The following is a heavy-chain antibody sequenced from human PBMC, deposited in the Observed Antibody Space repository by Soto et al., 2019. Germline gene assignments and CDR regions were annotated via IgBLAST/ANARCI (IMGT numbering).Heavy chain of an antibody. J-gene: IGHJ4*02. CDR1: GFTFSSYA. V-gene: IGHV3-23*01. CDR2: ISGSGGST. CDR3: ANTIVVEGSFDY. D-gene: IGHD2-15*01. Sequence: EVQLLESGGGLVQPGGSLRLSCAASGFTFSSYAMSWVRQAPGKGLEWVSAISGSGGSTYYADSVKGRFTISRDNSKNTLYLQMNSLRAEDTAVYYCANTIVVEGSFDYWGQGTLVTVSS.